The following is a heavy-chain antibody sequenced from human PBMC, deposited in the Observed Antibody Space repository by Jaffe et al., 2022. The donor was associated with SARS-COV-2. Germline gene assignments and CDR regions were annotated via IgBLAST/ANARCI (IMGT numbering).Heavy chain of an antibody. Sequence: QLQLQESGPGLVKPSETLSLTCTVSGGSISSSSYYWGWIRQPPGKGLEWIGSIYYSGSTYYNPSLKSRVTISVDTSKNQFSLKLSSVTAADTAVYYCARHPDIIAVAGPQGAFDIWGQGTMVTVSS. CDR1: GGSISSSSYY. CDR2: IYYSGST. D-gene: IGHD6-19*01. CDR3: ARHPDIIAVAGPQGAFDI. J-gene: IGHJ3*02. V-gene: IGHV4-39*01.